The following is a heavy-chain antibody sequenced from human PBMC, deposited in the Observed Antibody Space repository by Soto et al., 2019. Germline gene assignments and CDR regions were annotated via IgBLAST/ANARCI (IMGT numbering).Heavy chain of an antibody. Sequence: EVHLVESGGGLVQPGGSLRLSCAASGFTFSSYSLNWVRQAPGKGLEWVSYITSSGTTVYYADSVRGRFTICRDNAKNSLYLQMNSLRDDDTAVYYCARGSSNWAYYFDFLGQGTLVTVSS. J-gene: IGHJ4*02. CDR1: GFTFSSYS. CDR2: ITSSGTTV. V-gene: IGHV3-48*02. CDR3: ARGSSNWAYYFDF. D-gene: IGHD6-13*01.